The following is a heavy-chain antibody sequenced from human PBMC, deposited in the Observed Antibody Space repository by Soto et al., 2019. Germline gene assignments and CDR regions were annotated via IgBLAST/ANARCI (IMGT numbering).Heavy chain of an antibody. Sequence: GASVKVSCKASGGTFSSYAISWVRQAPGQGLEWMGGIIPIFGTANYAQKFQGRVTITADGSTSTAYMELSSLRSEDTAVYYCARGWDYYDSSGQYYYGMDVWGQGTTVTVSS. CDR2: IIPIFGTA. CDR3: ARGWDYYDSSGQYYYGMDV. CDR1: GGTFSSYA. D-gene: IGHD3-22*01. V-gene: IGHV1-69*13. J-gene: IGHJ6*02.